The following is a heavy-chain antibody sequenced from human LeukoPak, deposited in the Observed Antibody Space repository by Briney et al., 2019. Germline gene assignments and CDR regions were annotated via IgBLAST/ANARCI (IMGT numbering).Heavy chain of an antibody. V-gene: IGHV1-69*04. CDR3: ARGGYSYGFPPLY. J-gene: IGHJ4*02. D-gene: IGHD5-18*01. CDR2: IIPILGIA. CDR1: GGTFSSYA. Sequence: SVKVSCKASGGTFSSYAISWVRQAPGQGLEWMGRIIPILGIANYAQKFQGRVTITADKSTSTAYMELSSLRSEDTAVYYCARGGYSYGFPPLYWGQGTLVTVSS.